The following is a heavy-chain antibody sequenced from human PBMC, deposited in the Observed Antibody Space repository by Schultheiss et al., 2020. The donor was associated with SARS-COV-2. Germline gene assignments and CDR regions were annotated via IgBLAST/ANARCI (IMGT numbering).Heavy chain of an antibody. D-gene: IGHD1-1*01. CDR2: ISSSSSYI. V-gene: IGHV3-21*05. Sequence: GGSLSLSCAASGFTFSSYSMNWVRQAPGKGLEWVSYISSSSSYIYYADSVKGRFTISRDNAKNSLYLQMNSLRAEDTAVYYCARVPGTPGRGIDYWGQGTLVTVAS. CDR1: GFTFSSYS. J-gene: IGHJ4*02. CDR3: ARVPGTPGRGIDY.